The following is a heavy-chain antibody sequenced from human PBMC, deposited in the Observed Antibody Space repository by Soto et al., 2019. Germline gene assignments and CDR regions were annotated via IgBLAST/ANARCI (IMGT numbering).Heavy chain of an antibody. CDR3: VRYCSTTLCNGVATRTFDY. Sequence: PGGSLRLSCAASRFTFSTYEMNWVRQAPGKGLEWVSYISSSGYTVYYADSVKGRFTISRDNTRNSLYLQMNSLRDEDTALYYCVRYCSTTLCNGVATRTFDYWGQGPLVTVSS. J-gene: IGHJ4*02. CDR1: RFTFSTYE. CDR2: ISSSGYTV. D-gene: IGHD2-2*01. V-gene: IGHV3-48*03.